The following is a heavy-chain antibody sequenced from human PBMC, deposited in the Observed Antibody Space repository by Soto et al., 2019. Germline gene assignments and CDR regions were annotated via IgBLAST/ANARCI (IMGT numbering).Heavy chain of an antibody. Sequence: GESMKISCKGSGYIFTSYWIAWVRQMPGKGLEWMVIIYLSDPDTRYSPSFQGRVTISADKSISTAYLQWSSLKASDTAMYYCARYSSGWPYHFDYWGQGTLVTVHS. J-gene: IGHJ4*02. CDR2: IYLSDPDT. CDR3: ARYSSGWPYHFDY. D-gene: IGHD6-19*01. V-gene: IGHV5-51*01. CDR1: GYIFTSYW.